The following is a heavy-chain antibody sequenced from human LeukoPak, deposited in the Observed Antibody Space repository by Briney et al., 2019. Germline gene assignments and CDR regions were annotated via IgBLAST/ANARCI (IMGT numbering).Heavy chain of an antibody. Sequence: SETLSLTCAVSGGSISSSNWWSWVRQPPGQGLEWIGEIYHSGSTNYNPSLKSRVTISVDKSKNQFSLKLSSVTAADTAVYYCATIFGVVRPMGYWGQGTLVTVSS. J-gene: IGHJ4*02. CDR2: IYHSGST. CDR3: ATIFGVVRPMGY. V-gene: IGHV4-4*02. CDR1: GGSISSSNW. D-gene: IGHD3-3*01.